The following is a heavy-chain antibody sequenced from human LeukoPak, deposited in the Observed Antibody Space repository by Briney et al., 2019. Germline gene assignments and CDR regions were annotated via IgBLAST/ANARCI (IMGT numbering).Heavy chain of an antibody. CDR2: IYYSGST. CDR3: ARRSIAVAGIFDY. Sequence: NPSETLSLTCTVSGGSISSYYWSWIRQPPGKGLEWIGYIYYSGSTNYNPSLKSRVTISVDTSKNQFSLKLSSVTAADTAAYYCARRSIAVAGIFDYWGQGTLVTVSS. D-gene: IGHD6-19*01. CDR1: GGSISSYY. V-gene: IGHV4-59*12. J-gene: IGHJ4*02.